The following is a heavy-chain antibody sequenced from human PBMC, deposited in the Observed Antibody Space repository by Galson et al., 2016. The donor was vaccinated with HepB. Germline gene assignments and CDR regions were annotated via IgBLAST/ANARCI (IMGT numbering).Heavy chain of an antibody. Sequence: SLRLSCAASGFTFSTYAMNWVRQVPGKGLEWVSLISGNGGTTYYADSVKGRFTISRDNAKSTVYLQMNSLGAEDTAVYYCATVGAGSSEFDYWGQGTLVTVSS. D-gene: IGHD3-16*01. V-gene: IGHV3-23*01. CDR2: ISGNGGTT. CDR3: ATVGAGSSEFDY. J-gene: IGHJ4*02. CDR1: GFTFSTYA.